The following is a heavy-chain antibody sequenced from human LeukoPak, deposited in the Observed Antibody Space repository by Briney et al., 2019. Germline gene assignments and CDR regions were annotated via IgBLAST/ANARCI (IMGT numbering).Heavy chain of an antibody. D-gene: IGHD2-15*01. J-gene: IGHJ6*03. V-gene: IGHV3-23*01. CDR3: ARVRGGSRKYYYYMDV. CDR2: ISGSGGST. Sequence: PGGSLRLSCAASGFIFSSYAMSWVRQAPGKGLEWVSTISGSGGSTYYADSVKGRFTISRDNAKNSLYLQMNSLRAEDTAVYYCARVRGGSRKYYYYMDVWGKGTTVTVSS. CDR1: GFIFSSYA.